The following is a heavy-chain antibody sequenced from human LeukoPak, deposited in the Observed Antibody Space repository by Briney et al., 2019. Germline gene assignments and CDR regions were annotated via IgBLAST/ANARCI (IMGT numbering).Heavy chain of an antibody. CDR2: IFTSGIT. CDR1: GGSISIYY. Sequence: PSETLSLTCTVSGGSISIYYWNWIRQPAGKGLEWIGRIFTSGITNYNPSLKSRVTMSVDTSKNQFSLKLSSVIAADTAMYYCARATYYYDSRGYYSYYYYVDGWGKGTTVTVSS. V-gene: IGHV4-4*07. J-gene: IGHJ6*03. CDR3: ARATYYYDSRGYYSYYYYVDG. D-gene: IGHD3-22*01.